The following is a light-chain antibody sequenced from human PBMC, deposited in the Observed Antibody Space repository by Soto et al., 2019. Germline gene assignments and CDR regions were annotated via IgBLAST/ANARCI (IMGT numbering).Light chain of an antibody. CDR2: DAS. CDR3: QQYDNLPLT. V-gene: IGKV1-33*01. J-gene: IGKJ4*01. CDR1: QDISNY. Sequence: DIQMTQSPSSLSASVGDRVTITCQASQDISNYLNWFQQKPGKAPKLLIYDASNLGTGVLSRFSGSGSGTDFTFTISSLQPEDIATYYCQQYDNLPLTFGGGTKVDIK.